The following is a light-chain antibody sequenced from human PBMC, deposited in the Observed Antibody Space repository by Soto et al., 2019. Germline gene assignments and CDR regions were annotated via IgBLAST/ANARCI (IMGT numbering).Light chain of an antibody. V-gene: IGKV3-15*01. CDR2: HAI. CDR3: QQYNNWPLT. J-gene: IGKJ4*01. Sequence: EIVMTQSPATLSVSPGERVTLSCRASESVSNNVAWYQQKPGQAPRLLIYHAITRATGIPARFSGSGSGTELTLTISSLQAEDFAIYYWQQYNNWPLTFGGGTKVEI. CDR1: ESVSNN.